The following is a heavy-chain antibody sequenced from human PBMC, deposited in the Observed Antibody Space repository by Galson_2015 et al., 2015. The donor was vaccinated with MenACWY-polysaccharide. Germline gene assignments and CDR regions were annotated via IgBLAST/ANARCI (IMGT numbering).Heavy chain of an antibody. CDR1: GFTFSGSA. Sequence: SLRLSCAASGFTFSGSAMHWVRQASGKGLEWVGRISSKDQNYATAYAASVKGRFTISRDDSKNTAYLQMNSLKTEDTAVYYCTTTVGGYYYGMDVWGQGTTVTVSS. CDR2: ISSKDQNYAT. V-gene: IGHV3-73*01. CDR3: TTTVGGYYYGMDV. J-gene: IGHJ6*02. D-gene: IGHD1-26*01.